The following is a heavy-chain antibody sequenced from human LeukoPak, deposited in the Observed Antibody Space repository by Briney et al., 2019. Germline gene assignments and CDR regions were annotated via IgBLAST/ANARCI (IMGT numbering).Heavy chain of an antibody. CDR1: GFTFSDYS. D-gene: IGHD5-18*01. J-gene: IGHJ4*02. CDR2: ISSGSSYI. CDR3: AGYGFPIPFDY. Sequence: GGSLRLSCAASGFTFSDYSMNWVRQAPGKGLEWVSSISSGSSYIYYADSVKGRFTISRDNANNSLYLQMNSLRAEDTAVYYCAGYGFPIPFDYWGQGTLVTVSS. V-gene: IGHV3-21*01.